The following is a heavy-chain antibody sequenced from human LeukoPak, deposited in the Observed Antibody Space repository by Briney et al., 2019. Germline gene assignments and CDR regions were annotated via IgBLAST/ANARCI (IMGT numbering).Heavy chain of an antibody. D-gene: IGHD3-10*01. J-gene: IGHJ3*02. Sequence: GESLEISCKGSGYSFTSYWIGWVRQMPGKGLEWMGIIYPGDSDTRYSPSFQGQVTISADKSIGTAYLQWSSLKASDTAMYYCARQRGSGSYGSNAFDIWGQGTMVTVSS. CDR2: IYPGDSDT. CDR1: GYSFTSYW. V-gene: IGHV5-51*01. CDR3: ARQRGSGSYGSNAFDI.